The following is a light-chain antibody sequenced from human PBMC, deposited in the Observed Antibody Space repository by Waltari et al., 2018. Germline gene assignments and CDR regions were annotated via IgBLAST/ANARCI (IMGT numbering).Light chain of an antibody. J-gene: IGLJ3*02. V-gene: IGLV4-69*01. CDR2: LDGDGSH. CDR3: QTWGPGIRV. Sequence: QLVLTPSPSVSAPLGPSVKLTCTLDSGHSSYAIARPQQQSEKGPRFLMKLDGDGSHNKGDGIPDRFSGSSSGGERYLTISSLQSEDEADYYCQTWGPGIRVFGGGTKVTVL. CDR1: SGHSSYA.